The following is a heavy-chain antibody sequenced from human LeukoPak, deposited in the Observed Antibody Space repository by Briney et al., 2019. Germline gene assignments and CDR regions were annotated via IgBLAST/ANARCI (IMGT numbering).Heavy chain of an antibody. CDR3: ATDPRTTVFGTFRYYYMDV. CDR1: GGTFSSYA. D-gene: IGHD3-3*01. J-gene: IGHJ6*03. CDR2: IIPIFGTA. Sequence: SVKVSCKASGGTFSSYAISWVRQAPGQGLEWMGGIIPIFGTANYAQKFQGRVTMTRDTSINTAYMELSRLTSDDTAVYYCATDPRTTVFGTFRYYYMDVWGEGTTVAVSS. V-gene: IGHV1-69*05.